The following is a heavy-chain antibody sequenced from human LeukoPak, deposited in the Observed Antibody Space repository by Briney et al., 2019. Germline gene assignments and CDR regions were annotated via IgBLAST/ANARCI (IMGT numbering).Heavy chain of an antibody. CDR1: GFTFSSYG. V-gene: IGHV3-30*18. D-gene: IGHD3-22*01. CDR2: ISYDGSNK. CDR3: AKGGYYDSSGYYDGPDY. Sequence: PGRSLRLSCAASGFTFSSYGMHWVRQAPGKGLEWVAVISYDGSNKYYADSVKGRFTISRDNSKNTLYPQMNSLRAEDTAVYYCAKGGYYDSSGYYDGPDYWGQGTLVTVSS. J-gene: IGHJ4*02.